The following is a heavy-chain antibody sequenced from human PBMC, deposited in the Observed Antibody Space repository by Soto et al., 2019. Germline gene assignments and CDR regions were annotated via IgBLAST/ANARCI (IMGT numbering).Heavy chain of an antibody. Sequence: GGSLRLSCAASGFTFSSYAMHWVRQAPGKGLEWVAVISYDGSNKYYADSVKGRFTISRDNSKNTLYLQMNSLRAEDTAVYYCARDSRITMIVGPLDYWGQGTLVTVSS. CDR3: ARDSRITMIVGPLDY. CDR1: GFTFSSYA. J-gene: IGHJ4*02. V-gene: IGHV3-30-3*01. CDR2: ISYDGSNK. D-gene: IGHD3-22*01.